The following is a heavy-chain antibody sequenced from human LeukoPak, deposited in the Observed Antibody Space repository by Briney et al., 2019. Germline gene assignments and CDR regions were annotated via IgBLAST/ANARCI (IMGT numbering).Heavy chain of an antibody. V-gene: IGHV1-2*02. Sequence: ASVKVSCKASGYTFTGYYMHWLRQAPGQGLEWMGWINPNSGGTNYAQKFQGRVTMTRDTSISTAYMELSRLRSDDTAVYYCARVCITMVRGVISWFDPWGQGTLVTVSS. CDR3: ARVCITMVRGVISWFDP. CDR2: INPNSGGT. CDR1: GYTFTGYY. J-gene: IGHJ5*02. D-gene: IGHD3-10*01.